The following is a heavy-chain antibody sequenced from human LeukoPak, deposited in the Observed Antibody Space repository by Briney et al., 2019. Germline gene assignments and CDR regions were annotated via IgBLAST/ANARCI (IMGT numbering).Heavy chain of an antibody. J-gene: IGHJ4*02. CDR1: GFTFDNYV. D-gene: IGHD3-9*01. CDR2: ISSSSSYI. CDR3: ASVVDPGVLRYFDWLLQNHY. Sequence: GGSLRLSCAASGFTFDNYVMAWFRQAPGKGLEWVSSISSSSSYIYYAASVKGRFTISRDNAKNSLYLQMNSLRAEDTAVYYCASVVDPGVLRYFDWLLQNHYWGQGTLVTVSS. V-gene: IGHV3-21*01.